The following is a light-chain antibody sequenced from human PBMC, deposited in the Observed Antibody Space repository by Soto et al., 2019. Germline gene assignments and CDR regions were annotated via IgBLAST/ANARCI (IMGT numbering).Light chain of an antibody. CDR1: QILLHSNGYNY. CDR2: LGS. CDR3: MQALQTPLT. V-gene: IGKV2-28*01. J-gene: IGKJ4*01. Sequence: EIVMTQSPLSLPVTPVEPASISFISSQILLHSNGYNYLDWYLQKPGQSPQLLIYLGSNRASGVPDRFSGSGSGTDFTLKISRVEAEDVGVYYCMQALQTPLTFGGGTKVDIK.